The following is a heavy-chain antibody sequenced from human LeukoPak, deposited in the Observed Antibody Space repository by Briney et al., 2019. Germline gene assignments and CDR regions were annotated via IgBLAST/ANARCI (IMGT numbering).Heavy chain of an antibody. CDR3: ARALRVVPAATYRPPDY. D-gene: IGHD2-2*01. Sequence: PSETLSLTCAVYGGSFSGYCWSWIRQPPGKGLEWIGEINHSGSTNYNPSLKSRVTISVDTSKNQFSLKLSSVTAADTAVCYCARALRVVPAATYRPPDYWGQGTLVTVSS. V-gene: IGHV4-34*01. J-gene: IGHJ4*02. CDR2: INHSGST. CDR1: GGSFSGYC.